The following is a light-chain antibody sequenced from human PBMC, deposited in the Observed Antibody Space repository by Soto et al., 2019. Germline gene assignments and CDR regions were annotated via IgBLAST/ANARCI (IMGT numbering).Light chain of an antibody. J-gene: IGKJ2*01. Sequence: EIVMTQSPATLSVSPGERATLSCRASQSVSSNLAWYQQKPGQAPRLLIYGASTRATGIPARFSGSGSGTEFTLTISSLLSEDFAVYYCQHQGTFGQGTTLEIK. CDR3: QHQGT. CDR2: GAS. CDR1: QSVSSN. V-gene: IGKV3-15*01.